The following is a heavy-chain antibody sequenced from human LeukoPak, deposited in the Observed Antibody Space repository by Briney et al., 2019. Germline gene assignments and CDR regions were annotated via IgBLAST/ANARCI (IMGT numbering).Heavy chain of an antibody. V-gene: IGHV3-21*01. CDR2: ISSSSSYI. J-gene: IGHJ3*02. Sequence: GGSLRLSCAASGFTFSSYSMNWVRQAPGKGLEWVSSISSSSSYIYYADSVKGRFTISRDNAKNSLYLQMNSLRAEDTAVYYCARDHLPPVISGAFDIWGQGTMVTVSS. D-gene: IGHD2-21*01. CDR3: ARDHLPPVISGAFDI. CDR1: GFTFSSYS.